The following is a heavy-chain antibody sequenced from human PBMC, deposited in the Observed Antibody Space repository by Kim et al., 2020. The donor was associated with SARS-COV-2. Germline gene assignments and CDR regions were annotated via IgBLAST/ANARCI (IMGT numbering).Heavy chain of an antibody. J-gene: IGHJ4*01. CDR3: ARALEWLSPYPYLDS. CDR1: GFTFSSYA. CDR2: ISYEGSNQ. V-gene: IGHV3-30-3*01. Sequence: GGSLRLSCAASGFTFSSYAIHWVRQAPGKGLEWVAVISYEGSNQYYADSVKGRFTISRDNSKNTLYLQMNSLRVEDTAVYYCARALEWLSPYPYLDSWG. D-gene: IGHD3-3*01.